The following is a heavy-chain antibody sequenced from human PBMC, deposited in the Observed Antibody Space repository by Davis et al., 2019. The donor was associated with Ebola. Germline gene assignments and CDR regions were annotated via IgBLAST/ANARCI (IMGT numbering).Heavy chain of an antibody. V-gene: IGHV3-7*01. CDR1: GFTFSSYW. J-gene: IGHJ4*02. Sequence: GESLKISCAAPGFTFSSYWMSWVRQAPGKGLEWVANIKQDGSEKYYVDSVKGRFTISRDNAKNSLYLQMNSLRAEDTAVYYCARGVARTDFDYWGQGTLVTVSS. CDR3: ARGVARTDFDY. CDR2: IKQDGSEK. D-gene: IGHD5-12*01.